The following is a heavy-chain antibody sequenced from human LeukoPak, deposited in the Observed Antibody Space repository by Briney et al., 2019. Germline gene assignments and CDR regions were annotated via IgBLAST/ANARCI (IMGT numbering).Heavy chain of an antibody. CDR2: IYHSRST. D-gene: IGHD3-10*01. CDR1: GGSISTSSYY. V-gene: IGHV4-39*01. J-gene: IGHJ4*02. CDR3: ARHRWMEVYGSGSYYVDY. Sequence: SETLSLTCTVFGGSISTSSYYWGWIRQPPGKGLEWIGSIYHSRSTYYNASLKSRATISADTSKNQFSLKLSSVTAADTAVYYCARHRWMEVYGSGSYYVDYWAREPWSPSPQ.